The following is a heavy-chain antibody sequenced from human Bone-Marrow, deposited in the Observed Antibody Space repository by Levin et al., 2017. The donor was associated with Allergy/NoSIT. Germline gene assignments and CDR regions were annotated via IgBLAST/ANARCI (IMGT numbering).Heavy chain of an antibody. J-gene: IGHJ3*02. CDR3: ARDWSAEYDSLWGTYRGDDAFDI. D-gene: IGHD3-16*02. V-gene: IGHV3-30*03. CDR2: ISFDGSHK. Sequence: HPGGSLRLSCAASGFNFSYYGMHWVRQAPGKGLEWVAVISFDGSHKNYADSVKGRFTISRDNSKKSVDLQMNTLRTEDTAVYYCARDWSAEYDSLWGTYRGDDAFDIWGQGAMVTVSS. CDR1: GFNFSYYG.